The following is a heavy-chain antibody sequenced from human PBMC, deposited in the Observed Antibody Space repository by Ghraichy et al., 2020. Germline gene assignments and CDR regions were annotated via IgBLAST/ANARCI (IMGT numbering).Heavy chain of an antibody. Sequence: SETLSLTCTVSGGSISSYYWSWIRQPPGKGLEWIGYIYYSGSTNYNPSLKSRVTISVDTSKNQFSLKLSSVTAADTAVYYCARDQRLWYSGSYDSGLSWFDPWGQGTLVTVSS. V-gene: IGHV4-59*01. J-gene: IGHJ5*02. D-gene: IGHD1-26*01. CDR3: ARDQRLWYSGSYDSGLSWFDP. CDR1: GGSISSYY. CDR2: IYYSGST.